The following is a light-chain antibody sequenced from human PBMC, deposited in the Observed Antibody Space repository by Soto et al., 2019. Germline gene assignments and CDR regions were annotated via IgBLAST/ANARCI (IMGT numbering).Light chain of an antibody. Sequence: DIQMTQSPSSLSASVGDRVTISCRASQTISDYLHWYQQKPGKAPELLIYSASRLQSGVPSRFSGSGSGTDFTLTISSLQPEDFATYYCQQSFTALSWTFGQGTRVDIK. CDR2: SAS. CDR3: QQSFTALSWT. CDR1: QTISDY. V-gene: IGKV1-39*01. J-gene: IGKJ1*01.